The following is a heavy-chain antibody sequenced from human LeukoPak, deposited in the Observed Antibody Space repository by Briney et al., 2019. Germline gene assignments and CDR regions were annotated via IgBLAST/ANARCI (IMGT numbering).Heavy chain of an antibody. V-gene: IGHV4-34*01. Sequence: PSETLSLTCAVYGGSFSGYHWSWIRQPPGKGLEWIGEINHSGSTNYNPSLKSRVTISVDTSKNQFSLKLSSVTAADTAVYYCARKGSVAGDAFDIWGQGTMVTVSS. CDR1: GGSFSGYH. D-gene: IGHD6-19*01. CDR3: ARKGSVAGDAFDI. CDR2: INHSGST. J-gene: IGHJ3*02.